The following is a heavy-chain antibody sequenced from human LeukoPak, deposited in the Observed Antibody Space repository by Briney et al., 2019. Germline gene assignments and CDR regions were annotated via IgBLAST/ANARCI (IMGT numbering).Heavy chain of an antibody. CDR3: ARYGNNVDNAFDI. J-gene: IGHJ3*02. V-gene: IGHV3-7*01. Sequence: GGSLRLSCAASAFTFSSYWMSWVRQAPGKGLEWVANIKEDGSENYYVDSVKGRFTISRGNAENSLYLQMNSLRVEDTALYYCARYGNNVDNAFDIWGQGTMVTVSS. CDR1: AFTFSSYW. D-gene: IGHD4-17*01. CDR2: IKEDGSEN.